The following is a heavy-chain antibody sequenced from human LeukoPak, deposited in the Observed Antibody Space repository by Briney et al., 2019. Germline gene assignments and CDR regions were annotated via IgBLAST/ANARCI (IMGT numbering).Heavy chain of an antibody. V-gene: IGHV4-39*07. Sequence: SSETLSLTCTVSGGSISSSSYYWGWIRQPPGKGLEWIGRIYTNGGASYNPSLKSRVTISIDASKNQFSLKLSSVTAADTAVYYCAREPPGYWGQGILVTVSS. CDR2: IYTNGGA. J-gene: IGHJ4*02. CDR1: GGSISSSSYY. CDR3: AREPPGY.